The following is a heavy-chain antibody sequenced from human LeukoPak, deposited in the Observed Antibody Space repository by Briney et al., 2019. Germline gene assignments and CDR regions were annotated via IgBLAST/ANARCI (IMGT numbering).Heavy chain of an antibody. J-gene: IGHJ6*02. CDR1: GFTFSSYG. Sequence: GGSLRLSCAASGFTFSSYGMHWVRQAPGKGLEWVAVISYDGSNKYYADSVKGRFTISRDNSENTLYLQMNSLRAEDTAVYYCANAYSSGWYDYYYYGMDVWGQGTTVTVSS. D-gene: IGHD6-19*01. V-gene: IGHV3-30*18. CDR2: ISYDGSNK. CDR3: ANAYSSGWYDYYYYGMDV.